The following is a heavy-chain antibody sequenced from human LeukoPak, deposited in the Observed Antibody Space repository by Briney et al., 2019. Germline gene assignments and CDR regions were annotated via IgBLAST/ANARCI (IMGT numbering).Heavy chain of an antibody. Sequence: GGSLRLSCAAPGFTFINYWMHWVRQAPGEGLVWVSHINNDGSTTTYADSVKGRFTISRDNAKNTLYLHVNSLRAEDTAVYYCARGGFCSGADCRGSFDYWGQGSLVTVSS. CDR1: GFTFINYW. D-gene: IGHD2-15*01. CDR2: INNDGSTT. V-gene: IGHV3-74*01. CDR3: ARGGFCSGADCRGSFDY. J-gene: IGHJ4*02.